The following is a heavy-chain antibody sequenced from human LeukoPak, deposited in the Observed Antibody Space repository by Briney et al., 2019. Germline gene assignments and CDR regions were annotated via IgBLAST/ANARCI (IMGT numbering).Heavy chain of an antibody. CDR3: ARQVTMIAARFDP. CDR2: IYASGST. Sequence: SETLSLTCAVYGGSFSGYYWSWIRQPAGKGLEWIGRIYASGSTNYNPSLKSRVTMSVDTSKNQFSLKLSSVTAADTAVYYCARQVTMIAARFDPWGQGTLVTVSS. J-gene: IGHJ5*02. D-gene: IGHD3-22*01. CDR1: GGSFSGYY. V-gene: IGHV4-59*10.